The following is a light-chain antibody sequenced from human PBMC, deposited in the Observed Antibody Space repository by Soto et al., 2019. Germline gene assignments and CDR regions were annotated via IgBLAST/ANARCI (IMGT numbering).Light chain of an antibody. CDR1: SSNIGSNY. CDR2: RNN. V-gene: IGLV1-47*01. Sequence: QSVLTQPPSASGTPGQRVTISCSGSSSNIGSNYVYWYQQLPGTAPKLLIYRNNQRPSGVPDRFSGSKSGTSASLAISGLRSDDEADYYCAAWDDSLSKVFGGGTQLTVL. CDR3: AAWDDSLSKV. J-gene: IGLJ2*01.